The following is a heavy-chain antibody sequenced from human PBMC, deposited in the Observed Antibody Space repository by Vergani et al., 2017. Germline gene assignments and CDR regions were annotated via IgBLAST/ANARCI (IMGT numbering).Heavy chain of an antibody. Sequence: QLQLVQSGAEVKKPGASVKVSCKASGYTFTSYDINWVRQATGQGLEWMGWMNPNSGNTNYAQKFQDRVTITRDRSMSTAYMELSSLRSEDTAMYYCALAESSTSCINSVCITPETGSWFDPWGQGTLVTVSS. CDR3: ALAESSTSCINSVCITPETGSWFDP. CDR2: MNPNSGNT. CDR1: GYTFTSYD. V-gene: IGHV1-8*01. D-gene: IGHD2-2*01. J-gene: IGHJ5*02.